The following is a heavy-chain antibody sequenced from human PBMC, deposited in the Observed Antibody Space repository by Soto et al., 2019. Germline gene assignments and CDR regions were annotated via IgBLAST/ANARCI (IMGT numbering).Heavy chain of an antibody. V-gene: IGHV1-69*13. CDR1: GGTFSSYA. J-gene: IGHJ4*02. CDR2: IIPIFGTA. D-gene: IGHD3-9*01. CDR3: ARHGYVLRYCHSLLSSDY. Sequence: WASVKVSCKASGGTFSSYAISWVRQAPGQGLEWMGGIIPIFGTANYAQKFQGRVTITADESTSTAYMELSSLRSEDTAVYYCARHGYVLRYCHSLLSSDYCGQGPLGTVS.